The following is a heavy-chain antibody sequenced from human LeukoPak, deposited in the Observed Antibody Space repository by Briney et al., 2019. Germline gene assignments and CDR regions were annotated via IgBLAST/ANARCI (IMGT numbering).Heavy chain of an antibody. D-gene: IGHD2-21*02. Sequence: SGGSLRLSCSASGFTFSSYAMHWVRQAPGKGLEYVSAISSNGGSTYYADSVKDRFTISRDNSKNTLYLQMSSLRAEDTAVYYCVKGGRNIVVVTAIRFYFDYWGQGTLVTVSS. CDR1: GFTFSSYA. CDR2: ISSNGGST. CDR3: VKGGRNIVVVTAIRFYFDY. V-gene: IGHV3-64D*09. J-gene: IGHJ4*02.